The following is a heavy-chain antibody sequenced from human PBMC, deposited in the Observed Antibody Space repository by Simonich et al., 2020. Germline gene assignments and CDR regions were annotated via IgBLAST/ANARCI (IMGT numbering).Heavy chain of an antibody. CDR3: ARKRFLEWFFDY. D-gene: IGHD3-3*01. Sequence: EVQLVESGGGLVKPGGSLRLSCAASGFTFSSYSMNWVRQAPGKGLVCVSSISRSSRYICYADSVKGRFTISRDNAKNSLYLQMNSLRAEDTAVYYCARKRFLEWFFDYWGQGTLVTVSS. V-gene: IGHV3-21*01. CDR2: ISRSSRYI. J-gene: IGHJ4*02. CDR1: GFTFSSYS.